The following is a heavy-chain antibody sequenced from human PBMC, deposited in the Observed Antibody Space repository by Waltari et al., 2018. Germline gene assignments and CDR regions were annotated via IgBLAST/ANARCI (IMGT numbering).Heavy chain of an antibody. V-gene: IGHV4-38-2*02. CDR2: IYHSGST. CDR3: ARDPDTRGYDY. CDR1: GYSISSGYY. J-gene: IGHJ4*02. Sequence: QVQLQESGPGLVKPSETLSLTCTVSGYSISSGYYWGWIRQPPGKGLEWIGSIYHSGSTYYNPSLKSRVTISVDTSKNQFSLKLSSVTAADTAVYYCARDPDTRGYDYWGQGTLVTVSS. D-gene: IGHD1-1*01.